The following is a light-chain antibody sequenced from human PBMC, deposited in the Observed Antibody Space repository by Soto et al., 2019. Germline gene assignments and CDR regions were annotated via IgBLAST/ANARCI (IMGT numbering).Light chain of an antibody. Sequence: EIVLTQSPGTLSLSPGERATLSCRASESVTSNQLAWYQQKPGQAPRLLIYGAFIRASGIPDRFSGSGYGTDFTLTISALEPEDFAVYYCQRYGTSRGTFGQGTKLEIK. CDR1: ESVTSNQ. CDR3: QRYGTSRGT. V-gene: IGKV3-20*01. CDR2: GAF. J-gene: IGKJ2*01.